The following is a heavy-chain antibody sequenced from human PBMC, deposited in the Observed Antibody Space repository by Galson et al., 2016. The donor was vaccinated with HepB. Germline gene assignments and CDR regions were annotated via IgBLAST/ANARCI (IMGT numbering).Heavy chain of an antibody. CDR3: ARDRGLLHYYYGMDV. Sequence: SLRLSCAASGFTFSSYSLNWVRQAPGKGLEWVAVISYDGNNRHYADAVKGRFTISRNSSTNTGYLQMNSLRADDTAVYFCARDRGLLHYYYGMDVWGQGTTVTVSS. V-gene: IGHV3-33*08. CDR2: ISYDGNNR. CDR1: GFTFSSYS. J-gene: IGHJ6*02. D-gene: IGHD4-17*01.